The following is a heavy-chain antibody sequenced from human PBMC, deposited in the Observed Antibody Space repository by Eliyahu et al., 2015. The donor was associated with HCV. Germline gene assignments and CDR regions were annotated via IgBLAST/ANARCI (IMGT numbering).Heavy chain of an antibody. Sequence: EVLLVESGGGLVQPGGSLXLSCAASGFPFSXFSMHWVRQAPGKGLEYISAISHNGGTTYYAESVKGRFTISRDNSRNTLYLQLGSLRSEDTGVYYCARDRGDYSNYGSSNFDCWGQGTLVTVSS. V-gene: IGHV3-64*07. J-gene: IGHJ4*02. CDR2: ISHNGGTT. CDR1: GFPFSXFS. CDR3: ARDRGDYSNYGSSNFDC. D-gene: IGHD4-11*01.